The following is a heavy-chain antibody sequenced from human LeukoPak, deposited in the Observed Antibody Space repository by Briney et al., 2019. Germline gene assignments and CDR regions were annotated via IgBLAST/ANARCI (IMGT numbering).Heavy chain of an antibody. D-gene: IGHD6-19*01. J-gene: IGHJ4*02. Sequence: ASVKVSCKASGYTFTGYYMHWVRQAPGQGLEWMGWINPNSGGTNYAQKFQGRVTMTRDTSISTAYMELSRLRSDDTAVYYCARGAFIAVAGTGGNFDYWGQGTLVTVSS. CDR2: INPNSGGT. V-gene: IGHV1-2*02. CDR1: GYTFTGYY. CDR3: ARGAFIAVAGTGGNFDY.